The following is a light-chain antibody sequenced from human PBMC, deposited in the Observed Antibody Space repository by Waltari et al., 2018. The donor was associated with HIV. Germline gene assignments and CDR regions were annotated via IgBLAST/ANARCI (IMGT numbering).Light chain of an antibody. CDR1: QSVSSSH. CDR3: QQYGSSAPLT. J-gene: IGKJ4*01. CDR2: GTS. V-gene: IGKV3-20*01. Sequence: EIVLTQSPGALSLSPGERAPLSCRASQSVSSSHLAWYQQGPGQAPRLLIYGTSSRATGIPDRFSGSGSGTDFTLTISRLEPEDFAVYYCQQYGSSAPLTFGGGTKVEIK.